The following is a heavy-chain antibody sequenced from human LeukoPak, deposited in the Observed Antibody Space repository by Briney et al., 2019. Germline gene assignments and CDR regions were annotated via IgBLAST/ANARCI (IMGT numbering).Heavy chain of an antibody. CDR1: GYTLTELS. Sequence: GASVKVSCKVSGYTLTELSMHWVRQAPGKGLEWMGGFDPEDGETIYAQKFQGRVTMTEDTSTDTAYMELSSLRSEDTAVYYCATDKGRFLEWLLLYWGQGTLVTVSS. V-gene: IGHV1-24*01. CDR2: FDPEDGET. CDR3: ATDKGRFLEWLLLY. D-gene: IGHD3-3*01. J-gene: IGHJ4*02.